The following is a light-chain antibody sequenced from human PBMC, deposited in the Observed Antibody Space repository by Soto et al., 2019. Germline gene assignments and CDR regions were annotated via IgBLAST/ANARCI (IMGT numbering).Light chain of an antibody. Sequence: EIVLTQSPATLSLSPGERATLSCRASQSVSSYLAWYQQKPGQAPRLLIYDASNRTTVIPARFSGSGSGTDFTHAISSLEPEDFAIYYCQQRSNWPPVTFGGGTKVEIK. CDR1: QSVSSY. CDR3: QQRSNWPPVT. V-gene: IGKV3-11*01. J-gene: IGKJ4*01. CDR2: DAS.